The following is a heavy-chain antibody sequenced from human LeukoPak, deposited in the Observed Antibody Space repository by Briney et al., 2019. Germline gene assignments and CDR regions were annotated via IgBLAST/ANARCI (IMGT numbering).Heavy chain of an antibody. Sequence: GGSLRLSCTASGFTFGDYVMNWVRQAPGKGLEWVGFIRSKGYGGTTEYAASVKGRFMISRDDSKSIAYLQMNSLKTEDTAVYYCAKDRPNYHYSNGHYYRQNGDYWGQGTLVTVSS. CDR3: AKDRPNYHYSNGHYYRQNGDY. CDR1: GFTFGDYV. V-gene: IGHV3-49*04. J-gene: IGHJ4*02. CDR2: IRSKGYGGTT. D-gene: IGHD3-22*01.